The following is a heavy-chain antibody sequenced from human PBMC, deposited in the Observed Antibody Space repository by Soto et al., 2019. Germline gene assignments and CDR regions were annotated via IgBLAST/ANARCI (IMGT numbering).Heavy chain of an antibody. V-gene: IGHV3-15*07. CDR1: GFTFINSW. CDR2: IKSKTDGGTT. D-gene: IGHD3-9*01. Sequence: GGSLRLSCAASGFTFINSWMNWVRQAPGKGLEWVGRIKSKTDGGTTDYAAPVKGRFTISRDDSKNTLYLQMNSLKTEDTAVYYCTTDTSINNAYYDILTGYYISPDFDYWGQGTLVSVSS. CDR3: TTDTSINNAYYDILTGYYISPDFDY. J-gene: IGHJ4*02.